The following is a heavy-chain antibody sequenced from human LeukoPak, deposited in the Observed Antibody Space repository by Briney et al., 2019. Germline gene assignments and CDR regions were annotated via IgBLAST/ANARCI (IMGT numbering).Heavy chain of an antibody. CDR2: SSGSGTI. V-gene: IGHV4-4*07. J-gene: IGHJ6*03. Sequence: SETLSLTCTVSGGSINSYWSWIRQPAGKGLEWIGRSSGSGTITYNPALQSRLSISIDTSKNQFSLKLRSVTAADTAVYYCARVIEGGYSYGSYYYYMDVWGKGTTVTISS. D-gene: IGHD5-18*01. CDR3: ARVIEGGYSYGSYYYYMDV. CDR1: GGSINSY.